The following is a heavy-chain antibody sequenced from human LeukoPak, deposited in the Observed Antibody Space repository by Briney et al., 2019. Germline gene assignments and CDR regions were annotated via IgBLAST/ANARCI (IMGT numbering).Heavy chain of an antibody. D-gene: IGHD3-10*01. V-gene: IGHV3-53*01. CDR2: IYSDGKT. CDR1: GFDVNDNH. J-gene: IGHJ6*02. Sequence: PGGSLRLSCAVSGFDVNDNHMYWVRQGPGKGLEWVAIIYSDGKTYYADSVRGRFTISRNNSENTLSLQMNSLRAEDTAVYYCAKDLNYYGSHMDVWGQGTTVTVSS. CDR3: AKDLNYYGSHMDV.